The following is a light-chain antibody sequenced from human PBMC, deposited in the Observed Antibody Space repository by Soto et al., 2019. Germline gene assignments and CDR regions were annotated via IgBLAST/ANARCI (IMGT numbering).Light chain of an antibody. J-gene: IGLJ2*01. Sequence: QSALTQPPSASGSPGQSVTISCTGTSSDVGGYNYVSWHQQHPGKAPKLMIYEVSKRPSGVPDRFSGSKSGNTASLTVSGLQADDEADYYCTSYAGSNNWVVFGGGTKVTVL. V-gene: IGLV2-8*01. CDR3: TSYAGSNNWVV. CDR2: EVS. CDR1: SSDVGGYNY.